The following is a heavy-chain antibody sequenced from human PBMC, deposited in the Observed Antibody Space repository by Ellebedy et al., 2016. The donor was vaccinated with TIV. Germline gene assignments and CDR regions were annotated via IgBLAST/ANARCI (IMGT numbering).Heavy chain of an antibody. CDR3: ARDPKAGAPGS. Sequence: GGSLRLXXAASGFTFSSYWMSWVRQAPGKGLEWVANIKQDGSEKYYVDSVKGRFTSSRDNAKNSLYLQMNSLRAEDTAVYYCARDPKAGAPGSWGQGTLVTVSS. CDR1: GFTFSSYW. CDR2: IKQDGSEK. V-gene: IGHV3-7*04. D-gene: IGHD6-6*01. J-gene: IGHJ4*02.